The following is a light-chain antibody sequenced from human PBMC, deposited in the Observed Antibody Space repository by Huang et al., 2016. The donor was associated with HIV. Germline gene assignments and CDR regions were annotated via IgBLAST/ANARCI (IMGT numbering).Light chain of an antibody. CDR3: QQYNNWPPWT. CDR1: HSGNNK. V-gene: IGKV3-15*01. Sequence: EVVMTQSPVILSVSPGERATLSCRASHSGNNKLAWFQQKPGQAPRLLIHDASRRATGSPDMFSSSGSGTEFTLTISSLQYEDFAVYYCQQYNNWPPWTFGQGTKVEIK. J-gene: IGKJ1*01. CDR2: DAS.